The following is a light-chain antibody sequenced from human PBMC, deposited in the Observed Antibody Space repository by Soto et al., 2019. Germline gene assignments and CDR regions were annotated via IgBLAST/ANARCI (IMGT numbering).Light chain of an antibody. CDR1: QSISTP. CDR3: QRSYITPWT. J-gene: IGKJ1*01. V-gene: IGKV1-39*01. CDR2: AAS. Sequence: QMTPSPSSLSASVGDRVTITCRASQSISTPLNWYQQTPGKAPKILIHAASSLQSGVPPRFSGSGTGTDFTLTISSLQPEDSATYYCQRSYITPWTFGQGTKVDI.